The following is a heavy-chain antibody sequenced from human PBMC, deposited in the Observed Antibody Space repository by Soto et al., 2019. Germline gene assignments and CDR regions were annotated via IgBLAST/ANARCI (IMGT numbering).Heavy chain of an antibody. CDR2: ISGSGGST. J-gene: IGHJ4*02. Sequence: EMQLFESGGGLVQPGGSLRLSCAASGFTFSSYAMSWVRQAPGKGLEWVSAISGSGGSTYYADSVKGRFTISRDNSKNTLYLQMNSLRAEDTAVYYCANALSSSWYPTPDYWGQGTLVTVSS. D-gene: IGHD6-13*01. CDR3: ANALSSSWYPTPDY. CDR1: GFTFSSYA. V-gene: IGHV3-23*01.